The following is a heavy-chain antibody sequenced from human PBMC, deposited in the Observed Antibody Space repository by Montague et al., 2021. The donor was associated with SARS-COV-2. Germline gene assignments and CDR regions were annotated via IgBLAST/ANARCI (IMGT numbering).Heavy chain of an antibody. CDR3: ATVYSVTYYFDY. J-gene: IGHJ4*02. D-gene: IGHD5/OR15-5a*01. CDR1: GGSISSDYFY. CDR2: IYAGGNT. Sequence: TLSLTCTVSGGSISSDYFYWSWIRQPAGKGLEWIGFIYAGGNTNYNPSLHSRVTITIDTSKNQFSLKLSSVTAADTAVYYCATVYSVTYYFDYWGRGTLVTVSS. V-gene: IGHV4-61*02.